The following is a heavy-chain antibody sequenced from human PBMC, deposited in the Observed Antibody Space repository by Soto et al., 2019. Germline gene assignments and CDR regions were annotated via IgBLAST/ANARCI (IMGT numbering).Heavy chain of an antibody. CDR1: GFVFRDYA. Sequence: QVQLVASGGGVVQPGRSLRLSCAASGFVFRDYAMHWARQAPGKGLEWVALISYDGRNEYYADSVRGRFSISRENSKKTLSLQMNSLRPEDTAMYFCARGCAWGDFDPPYFDCWGRGTLVAVSS. V-gene: IGHV3-30*04. D-gene: IGHD2-21*02. CDR2: ISYDGRNE. CDR3: ARGCAWGDFDPPYFDC. J-gene: IGHJ4*02.